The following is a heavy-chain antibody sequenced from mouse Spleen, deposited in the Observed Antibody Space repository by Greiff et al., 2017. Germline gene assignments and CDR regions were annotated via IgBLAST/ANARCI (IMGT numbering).Heavy chain of an antibody. CDR1: GFTFSSYG. CDR2: ISGGGSYT. V-gene: IGHV5-9-2*01. D-gene: IGHD1-2*01. J-gene: IGHJ2*01. Sequence: DVHLVESGGGLVKPGGSLKLSCAASGFTFSSYGMSWVRQTPEKRLEWVATISGGGSYTYYPDSVKGRFTISRDNAKNNLYLQMSSLRSEDTALYYCARHTTATPFDYWGQGTTLTVSS. CDR3: ARHTTATPFDY.